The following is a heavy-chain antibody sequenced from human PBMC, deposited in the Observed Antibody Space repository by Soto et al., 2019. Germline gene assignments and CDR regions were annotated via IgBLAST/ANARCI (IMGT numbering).Heavy chain of an antibody. J-gene: IGHJ4*02. CDR1: GFFFEDYA. D-gene: IGHD3-10*01. CDR3: AKDMRSSQGGSYAAEL. Sequence: GGSLRLSCAASGFFFEDYAMHWVRQAPGKGLEWVSGISWNSGNIGYADSAKGRFTISSDNAKNSLYLQMNSLRTEDTAFYFCAKDMRSSQGGSYAAELWGQGTLVTVSS. CDR2: ISWNSGNI. V-gene: IGHV3-9*01.